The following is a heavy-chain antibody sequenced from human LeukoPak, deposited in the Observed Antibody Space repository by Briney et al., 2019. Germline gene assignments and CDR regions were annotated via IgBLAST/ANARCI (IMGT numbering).Heavy chain of an antibody. J-gene: IGHJ6*03. CDR2: IKQDGSEK. V-gene: IGHV3-7*03. D-gene: IGHD4-17*01. CDR1: GFTFSSYW. CDR3: AKAGMKGSPTNYGVRWYCMDV. Sequence: PGGSLRLSCAASGFTFSSYWMSWVRQAPGKGLEWVANIKQDGSEKYYVDSVKGRFTISRDNAKNTLYLQMNSLRAEDTAVYYCAKAGMKGSPTNYGVRWYCMDVWGKGTTVTVSS.